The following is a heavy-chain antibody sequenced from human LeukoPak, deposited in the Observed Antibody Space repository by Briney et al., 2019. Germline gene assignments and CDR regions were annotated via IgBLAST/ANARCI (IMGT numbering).Heavy chain of an antibody. J-gene: IGHJ4*02. D-gene: IGHD1-26*01. CDR2: IYYSGST. CDR3: ARQQYSGSYYEELVY. Sequence: SETLSLTCTVSGGSISSYYWSWIRQPAGNGLEWIGYIYYSGSTNYNPSLKSRVTISVDTSKNQFSLKLSSVTAADTAVYYCARQQYSGSYYEELVYWGQGTLVTVSS. V-gene: IGHV4-59*08. CDR1: GGSISSYY.